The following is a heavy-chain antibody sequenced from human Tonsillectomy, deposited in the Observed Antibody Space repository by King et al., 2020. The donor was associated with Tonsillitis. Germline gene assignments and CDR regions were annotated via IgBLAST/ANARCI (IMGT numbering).Heavy chain of an antibody. J-gene: IGHJ4*02. CDR2: IYGGTGT. CDR3: ARTSPGIAAAGTINFDY. CDR1: GFTVSSNY. D-gene: IGHD6-13*01. Sequence: VQLVESGGGLIQPGGSLRLSCAATGFTVSSNYMSWVRQAPGKGLEWVSVIYGGTGTHYGDSVKGRFTISRDNSKNTLYLQMNSLRADDTAVYYCARTSPGIAAAGTINFDYWGQGTLVTVSS. V-gene: IGHV3-53*01.